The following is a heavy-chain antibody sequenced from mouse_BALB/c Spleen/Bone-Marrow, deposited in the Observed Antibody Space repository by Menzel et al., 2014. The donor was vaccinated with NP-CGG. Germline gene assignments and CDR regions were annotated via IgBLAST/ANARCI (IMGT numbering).Heavy chain of an antibody. CDR1: GFTFXDYY. D-gene: IGHD2-3*01. CDR2: IRNKANGYTT. J-gene: IGHJ4*01. CDR3: ARWLLRAMDY. Sequence: EVQLVESGGGLVQPGGSLRLSCATSGFTFXDYYMSWVRQPPGKALEWLGFIRNKANGYTTEYSASVKGRFTISRDNSQSILYLQMNTLRAEDSATYYCARWLLRAMDYWGQGTSVTVSS. V-gene: IGHV7-3*02.